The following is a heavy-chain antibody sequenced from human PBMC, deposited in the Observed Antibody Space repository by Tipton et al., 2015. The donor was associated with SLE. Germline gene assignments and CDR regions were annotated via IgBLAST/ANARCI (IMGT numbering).Heavy chain of an antibody. D-gene: IGHD3-3*01. Sequence: LRLSCAASGFTFSSYSMNWVRQAPGKGLEWIGSIYYSGSTYYNPSLRSRVTISVDTSKNQFSLKLSSVTAADTAVYYCTRARSEDDFRNDYFYYYYYMDVWGKGTTVTVTS. CDR1: GFTFSSYS. V-gene: IGHV4-39*07. CDR2: IYYSGST. J-gene: IGHJ6*03. CDR3: TRARSEDDFRNDYFYYYYYMDV.